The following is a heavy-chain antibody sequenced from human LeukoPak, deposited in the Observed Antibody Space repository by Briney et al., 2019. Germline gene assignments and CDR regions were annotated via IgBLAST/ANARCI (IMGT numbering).Heavy chain of an antibody. Sequence: GGSLRLSCAASGFTFSGYAMSWVRQAPGKGLEWVSAISGSGGSTYYADSVKGRFTISRDNSKNTLYLQMNSLGAEDTAVYYCAKDSLDRISTVVTLPYYFDYWGQGTLVTVSS. CDR1: GFTFSGYA. CDR3: AKDSLDRISTVVTLPYYFDY. J-gene: IGHJ4*02. CDR2: ISGSGGST. V-gene: IGHV3-23*01. D-gene: IGHD4-23*01.